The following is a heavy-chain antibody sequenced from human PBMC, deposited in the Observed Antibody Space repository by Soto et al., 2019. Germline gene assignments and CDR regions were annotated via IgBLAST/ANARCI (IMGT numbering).Heavy chain of an antibody. CDR3: ASMGTDCSGGSCYQNAEYFQH. CDR1: GGSFSGYY. J-gene: IGHJ1*01. Sequence: SETLSLTCAVYGGSFSGYYWSWIRQPPGKGLEWIGEISHSGSTNYNPSLKSRVTISVDTSKDQFSLKLSSVTAADTAVYYCASMGTDCSGGSCYQNAEYFQHWGQGTLVTVSS. CDR2: ISHSGST. D-gene: IGHD2-15*01. V-gene: IGHV4-34*01.